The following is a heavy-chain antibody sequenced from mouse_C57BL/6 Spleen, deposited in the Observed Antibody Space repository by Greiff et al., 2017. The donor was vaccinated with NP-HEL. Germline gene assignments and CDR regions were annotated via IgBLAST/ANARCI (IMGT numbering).Heavy chain of an antibody. CDR3: VGGRYYAMDY. CDR2: IRSKSNNYAT. V-gene: IGHV10-1*01. J-gene: IGHJ4*01. CDR1: GFSFNTYA. Sequence: EVQVVESGGGLVQPKGSLKLSCAASGFSFNTYAMNWVRQAPGKGLEWVARIRSKSNNYATYYADSVKDRFTISRDDSESMLYLQMNNLKTEDTAMYYCVGGRYYAMDYWGQGTSVTVSS.